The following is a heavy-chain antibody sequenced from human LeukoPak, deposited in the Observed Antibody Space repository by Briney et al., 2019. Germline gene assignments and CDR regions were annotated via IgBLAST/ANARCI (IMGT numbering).Heavy chain of an antibody. J-gene: IGHJ4*02. CDR1: GGSINYDY. CDR2: IHYSGAT. CDR3: ATLRGASTAVFDS. Sequence: TSETLSLTCTVSGGSINYDYWSWIRQSPGKRLEWIGYIHYSGATNYSHSLNSRVTISVDTSKNQFSLKLSSVTAADTALYYCATLRGASTAVFDSWGQGTLVTVSS. V-gene: IGHV4-59*08. D-gene: IGHD2-21*02.